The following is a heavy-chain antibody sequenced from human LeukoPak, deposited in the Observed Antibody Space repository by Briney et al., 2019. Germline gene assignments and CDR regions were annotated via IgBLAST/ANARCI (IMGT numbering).Heavy chain of an antibody. D-gene: IGHD2-15*01. CDR1: GFTFSSYT. Sequence: PGGSLRLSCAASGFTFSSYTMNWVRQAPGKGLEWVANIKQDGSEKYYVDSVKGRFTISRDNAKNSLYLQMNSLRAEDTAVYYCARGLLLSDWFDPWGQGTLVTVSS. V-gene: IGHV3-7*01. CDR2: IKQDGSEK. CDR3: ARGLLLSDWFDP. J-gene: IGHJ5*02.